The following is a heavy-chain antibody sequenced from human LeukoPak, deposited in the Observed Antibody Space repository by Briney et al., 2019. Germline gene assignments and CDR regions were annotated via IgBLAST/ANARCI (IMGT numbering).Heavy chain of an antibody. J-gene: IGHJ4*02. CDR3: ARDEEDYGGKKGIDY. V-gene: IGHV1-18*01. CDR2: ISAYNGNT. Sequence: ASVKVSCKASGYTFTSYGISWVRQAPGQGLEWMGWISAYNGNTNYAQKLQGRVTMTTDTSTSTAYMELRSLRSDDTAVYYCARDEEDYGGKKGIDYWGQGTLVTVSS. D-gene: IGHD4-23*01. CDR1: GYTFTSYG.